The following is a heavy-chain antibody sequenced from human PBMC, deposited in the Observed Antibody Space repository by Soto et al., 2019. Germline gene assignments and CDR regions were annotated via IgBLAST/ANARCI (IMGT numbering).Heavy chain of an antibody. J-gene: IGHJ2*01. CDR1: GGTFSRYA. V-gene: IGHV1-69*05. D-gene: IGHD6-19*01. CDR3: AQTLGLAVAGPGRFDL. CDR2: ITPMFGTA. Sequence: QVQLVQSGAEVKKYGSSVKVSCKASGGTFSRYAISWVRQAPGQGLEWMGGITPMFGTANYAQKFQGRVTVTXDEDTXXAYMELSSLRSDDTAVYYCAQTLGLAVAGPGRFDLWGRGTLVTVSS.